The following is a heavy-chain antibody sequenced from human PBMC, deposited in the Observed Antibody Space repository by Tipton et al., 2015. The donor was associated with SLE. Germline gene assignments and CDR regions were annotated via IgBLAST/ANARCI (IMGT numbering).Heavy chain of an antibody. D-gene: IGHD6-13*01. CDR2: IYYSGST. V-gene: IGHV4-59*08. J-gene: IGHJ4*02. Sequence: TLSLTCTVSGGSLSSYYWSWIRQPPGKGLEWIGSIYYSGSTNYNPSLKIRVTISVDTSQHQFSLKLSSVTAADTAVYYCARQPIAAAGTSNYFDYWGQGTLVTVSS. CDR1: GGSLSSYY. CDR3: ARQPIAAAGTSNYFDY.